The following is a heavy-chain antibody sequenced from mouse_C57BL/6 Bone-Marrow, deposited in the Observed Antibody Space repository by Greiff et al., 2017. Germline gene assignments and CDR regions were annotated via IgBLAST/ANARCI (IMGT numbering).Heavy chain of an antibody. CDR2: ILPGSGST. Sequence: QVQLQQSGAELMKPGASVKLSCKATGYTFTGYWIEWVKQRPGHGLEWIGEILPGSGSTNYTEKFKGKATFTADTSSNTAYMQLSSLTTEDSAIYYCAPYSNQFAYWDQGTLVTVSA. CDR3: APYSNQFAY. D-gene: IGHD2-5*01. J-gene: IGHJ3*01. CDR1: GYTFTGYW. V-gene: IGHV1-9*01.